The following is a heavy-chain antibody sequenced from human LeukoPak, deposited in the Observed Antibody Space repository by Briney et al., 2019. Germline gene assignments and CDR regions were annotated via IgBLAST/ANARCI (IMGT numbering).Heavy chain of an antibody. V-gene: IGHV4-39*01. Sequence: SETLSLTCTVSGGSISSSSYYWGWIRQPPGKGLEWIGNIYYSGTTYYNPSLKSRVTMSVDTSKNQFSLNLSSVTAADTALYYCARTSWSGYSGYGVFDYWGQGTLVTVSS. J-gene: IGHJ4*02. CDR3: ARTSWSGYSGYGVFDY. CDR2: IYYSGTT. D-gene: IGHD5-12*01. CDR1: GGSISSSSYY.